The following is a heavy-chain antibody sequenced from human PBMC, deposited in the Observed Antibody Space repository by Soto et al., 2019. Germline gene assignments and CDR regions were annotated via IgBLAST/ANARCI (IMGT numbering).Heavy chain of an antibody. V-gene: IGHV4-38-2*01. D-gene: IGHD4-4*01. CDR2: VFHSGTT. Sequence: PSETLSLTCAVSGYSITGYHYWSFVRQPPGRGLEWSGGVFHSGTTFYNPSLRSRVTISLDRSRSQFSLRLTSVTAADTAIYYCASLQTTVSSFDYWGQGTLVTVSS. CDR3: ASLQTTVSSFDY. CDR1: GYSITGYHY. J-gene: IGHJ4*02.